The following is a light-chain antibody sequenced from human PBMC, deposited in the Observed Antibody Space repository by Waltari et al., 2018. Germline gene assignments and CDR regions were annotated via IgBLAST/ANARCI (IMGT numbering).Light chain of an antibody. CDR2: AAS. V-gene: IGKV1-16*01. CDR3: HQYDIVPFS. Sequence: DIQMTQSPSSLSALVGDRVTITCRESQPINLHLGWVQQKPGTAPTSLIHAASKLESGVPSRFIGSGSGTDFTLTISSLEPEDFATYYCHQYDIVPFSFGQGTRLEIK. J-gene: IGKJ2*03. CDR1: QPINLH.